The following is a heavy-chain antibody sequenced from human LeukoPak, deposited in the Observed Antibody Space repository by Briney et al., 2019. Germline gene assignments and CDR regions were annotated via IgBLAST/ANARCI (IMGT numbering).Heavy chain of an antibody. CDR3: ARHLRSFPDY. CDR2: IYYSGTT. J-gene: IGHJ4*02. Sequence: SETLSLTCTVSGGSISNYYWSAIRQPPGKGLEWLGYIYYSGTTNYNPSLKSRLTMSLDTSKKHLSLRLTSVSAADTAVYYCARHLRSFPDYGGQGTLVTVSS. V-gene: IGHV4-59*08. CDR1: GGSISNYY. D-gene: IGHD3-3*02.